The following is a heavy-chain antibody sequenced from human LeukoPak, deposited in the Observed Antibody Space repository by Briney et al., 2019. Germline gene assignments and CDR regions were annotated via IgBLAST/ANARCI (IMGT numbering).Heavy chain of an antibody. CDR1: GFIFTNFF. D-gene: IGHD3-3*01. Sequence: GGSLRLSCAASGFIFTNFFMSWVRQAPGKGLEWVASIKHDGSEKYYVDSVRGRFTISRDNTKNLLYLQMSSLRAEDTAVYYCATDRGWRTSGYYLYYFEYWGQGTLVTVSS. CDR2: IKHDGSEK. CDR3: ATDRGWRTSGYYLYYFEY. V-gene: IGHV3-7*01. J-gene: IGHJ4*02.